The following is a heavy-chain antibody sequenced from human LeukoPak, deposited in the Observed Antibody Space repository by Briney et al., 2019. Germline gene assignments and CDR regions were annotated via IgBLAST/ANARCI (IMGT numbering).Heavy chain of an antibody. J-gene: IGHJ4*02. D-gene: IGHD6-13*01. CDR1: GGSISSSSYY. V-gene: IGHV4-39*01. CDR2: MSNSGST. CDR3: ARRSQAAAGRGIDY. Sequence: SETLSLTCTVSGGSISSSSYYWGWIRQSPGKGLKWIGTMSNSGSTYYNPSLKSRVTISGDTAKNQFSLKLSSVTAADTAVYYCARRSQAAAGRGIDYWGQGTLVTVSS.